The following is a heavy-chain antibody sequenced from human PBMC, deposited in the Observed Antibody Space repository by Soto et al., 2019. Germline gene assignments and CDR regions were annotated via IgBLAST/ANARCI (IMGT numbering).Heavy chain of an antibody. J-gene: IGHJ6*02. D-gene: IGHD2-15*01. CDR1: GYSFTSYW. V-gene: IGHV5-10-1*04. Sequence: GESLKISCKGSGYSFTSYWISWVRQMPGKGLEWMGRIDPGDSDTKYSPSFQGQVTISADKSITTAYLQWSSLKASDTAMYYCARHSRNYYGMDVWGQGTTVTVSS. CDR3: ARHSRNYYGMDV. CDR2: IDPGDSDT.